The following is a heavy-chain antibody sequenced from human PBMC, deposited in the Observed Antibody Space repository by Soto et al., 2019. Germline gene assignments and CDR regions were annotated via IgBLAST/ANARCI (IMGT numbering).Heavy chain of an antibody. CDR2: IYSGGGCGA. CDR1: GFSISNNA. V-gene: IGHV3-64*07. J-gene: IGHJ6*03. Sequence: QLEESGGGLIQSGGSLRLSCAASGFSISNNAMHWVRQAPGKGLEYVSLIYSGGGCGAHYADSVKGRFTISRDDSKITLYLQMASLRVEDTAVYYCARSITKYYMDVWGKGTTVTVSS. CDR3: ARSITKYYMDV.